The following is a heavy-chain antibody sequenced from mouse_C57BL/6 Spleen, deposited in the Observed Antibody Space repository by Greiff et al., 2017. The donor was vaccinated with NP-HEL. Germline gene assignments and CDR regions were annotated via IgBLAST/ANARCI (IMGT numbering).Heavy chain of an antibody. CDR2: IYPGDGDT. V-gene: IGHV1-80*01. Sequence: VQLQQSGAELVKPGASVKISCKASGYAFSSYWMNWVKQRPGKGLEWIGQIYPGDGDTNYNGKFKGKATLTADKSSSTAYMQLSSLTSEDSAVYFCARYYSNYEGAWFAYWGQRTLVTVAA. J-gene: IGHJ3*01. CDR3: ARYYSNYEGAWFAY. CDR1: GYAFSSYW. D-gene: IGHD2-5*01.